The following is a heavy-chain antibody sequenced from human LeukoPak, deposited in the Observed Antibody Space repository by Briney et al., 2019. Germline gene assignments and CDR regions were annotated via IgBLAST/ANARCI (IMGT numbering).Heavy chain of an antibody. D-gene: IGHD6-13*01. Sequence: GGSLRLSCAASGFTFSSYWMSWVRQAPGKGLEWVANIKQDGSEKYYVDSVKGRFTISRDSAKNSLYLQMNSLRAEDTAVYYCARDGIAAAVAVSSSWGQGTLVTVSS. CDR3: ARDGIAAAVAVSSS. V-gene: IGHV3-7*01. CDR2: IKQDGSEK. J-gene: IGHJ4*02. CDR1: GFTFSSYW.